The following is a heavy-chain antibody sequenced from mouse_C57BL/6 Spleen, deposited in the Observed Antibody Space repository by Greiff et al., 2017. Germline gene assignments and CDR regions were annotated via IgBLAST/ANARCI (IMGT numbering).Heavy chain of an antibody. CDR3: ARRGDYYGSSYYAMDY. Sequence: QVQLQQSGPELVKPGASVKISCKASGYTFTDYFINWVKQRPGQGLEWIGWIYPGSGNTKYNEKFKGKATLTVDTSSSTAYMQLSSLTSEDSAVYFCARRGDYYGSSYYAMDYWGQGTSVTVSS. J-gene: IGHJ4*01. CDR2: IYPGSGNT. D-gene: IGHD1-1*01. CDR1: GYTFTDYF. V-gene: IGHV1-84*01.